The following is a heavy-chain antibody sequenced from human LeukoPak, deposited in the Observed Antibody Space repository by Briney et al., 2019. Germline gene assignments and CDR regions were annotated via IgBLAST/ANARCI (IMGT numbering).Heavy chain of an antibody. CDR1: GHTFTSYD. Sequence: GASVKVSCKASGHTFTSYDINWVRQATGQGLEWMGWMNPNSGNTGYAQKFQGRVTMTRNTSISTAYMELSSLRSEDTAVYYCARGFFPGYYGSGSYHNWFDPWGQGTLVTVSS. CDR2: MNPNSGNT. D-gene: IGHD3-10*01. J-gene: IGHJ5*02. V-gene: IGHV1-8*01. CDR3: ARGFFPGYYGSGSYHNWFDP.